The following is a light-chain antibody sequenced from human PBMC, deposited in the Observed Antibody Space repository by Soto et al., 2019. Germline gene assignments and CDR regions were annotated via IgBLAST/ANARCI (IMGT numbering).Light chain of an antibody. J-gene: IGKJ4*01. CDR2: GAS. Sequence: EIVLKKSPATLSLKKGERATLSCRASQSVSTYVTYLAWYQQKPGQAPRLLIYGASSRATGIPDRFSGSGSGTDFTLTINRLDPEDSAVYYCQQYGDSPTFGGGTKVDI. CDR1: QSVSTYVTY. CDR3: QQYGDSPT. V-gene: IGKV3-20*01.